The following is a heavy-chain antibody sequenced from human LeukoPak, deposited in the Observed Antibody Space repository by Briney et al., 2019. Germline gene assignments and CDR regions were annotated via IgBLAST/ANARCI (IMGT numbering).Heavy chain of an antibody. CDR1: GGSISSYY. D-gene: IGHD4-17*01. J-gene: IGHJ4*02. Sequence: SETLSLACTVSGGSISSYYWSWIRQPPGKGLEWIGYIYYSGSTNYNPSLKSRVTISVDTSKNQFSLKLSSVTAADTAVYYCARAPTVTTYYFDYWGQGTLVTVSS. CDR2: IYYSGST. V-gene: IGHV4-59*01. CDR3: ARAPTVTTYYFDY.